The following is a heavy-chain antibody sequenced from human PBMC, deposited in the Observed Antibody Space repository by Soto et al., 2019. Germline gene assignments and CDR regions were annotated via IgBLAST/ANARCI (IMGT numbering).Heavy chain of an antibody. CDR3: AGGSLAAAGPYYYYGMDV. CDR1: GGTFSSYA. V-gene: IGHV1-69*13. Sequence: SVEVSCKASGGTFSSYAISWVRQAPGQGLEWMGGIIPIFGTANYAQKFQGRVTITADESTSTAYMELSSLRSEDTAVYYCAGGSLAAAGPYYYYGMDVWGQGTTVTGSS. J-gene: IGHJ6*02. CDR2: IIPIFGTA. D-gene: IGHD6-13*01.